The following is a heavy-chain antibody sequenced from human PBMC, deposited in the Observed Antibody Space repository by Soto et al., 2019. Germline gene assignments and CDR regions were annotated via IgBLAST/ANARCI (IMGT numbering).Heavy chain of an antibody. D-gene: IGHD6-19*01. CDR1: GFTFSSYG. Sequence: PGGSLRLSCAASGFTFSSYGMHWVRQAPGKGLEWVAVISYDGSNKYYADSVKGRFTISRDNSKNTLYLQMNSLRAEDTAVYYCAKDHRIAVAGTADYWGQGTLVTVSS. V-gene: IGHV3-30*18. J-gene: IGHJ4*02. CDR2: ISYDGSNK. CDR3: AKDHRIAVAGTADY.